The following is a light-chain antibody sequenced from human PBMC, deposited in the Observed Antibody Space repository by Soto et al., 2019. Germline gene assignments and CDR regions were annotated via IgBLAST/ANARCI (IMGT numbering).Light chain of an antibody. CDR3: SSFTVSGPI. CDR1: SSDVGGYNY. Sequence: QSVLTQPASVSGSPGQSITISCTGTSSDVGGYNYVSWYQQHPGKAPKLMIYDVTIRPSGVSDRFSGSKSGNTASLTISGLRAEDEADYYCSSFTVSGPIFGGGTKLTVL. J-gene: IGLJ2*01. CDR2: DVT. V-gene: IGLV2-14*03.